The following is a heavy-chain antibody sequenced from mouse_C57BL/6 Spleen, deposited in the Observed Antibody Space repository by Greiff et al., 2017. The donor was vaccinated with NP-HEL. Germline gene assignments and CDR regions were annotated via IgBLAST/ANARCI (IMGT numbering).Heavy chain of an antibody. V-gene: IGHV1-50*01. J-gene: IGHJ4*01. CDR2: IDPSDSYT. CDR1: GYTFTSYW. CDR3: ARSDYYAMDY. Sequence: QVQLQQPGAELVKPGASVKLSCKASGYTFTSYWMQWVKQRPGQGLEWIGEIDPSDSYTNYNQKFKGKATLTVDTSSSTAYMQLSSLTSEDSAVYYCARSDYYAMDYWGQGTSVTVSS.